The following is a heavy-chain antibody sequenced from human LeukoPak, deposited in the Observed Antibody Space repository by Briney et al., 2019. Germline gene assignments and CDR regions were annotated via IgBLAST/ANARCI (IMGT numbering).Heavy chain of an antibody. V-gene: IGHV1-2*02. CDR3: ARDPTNWIDY. Sequence: ASVKISCKASGYTFTSYYMHWVRQAPGQGLEWMGWMNPNSGATNYAQKFQGRVTMTRDTSSSTAYMELSRLTSDDTAVYYCARDPTNWIDYWGQGTLVTVSS. J-gene: IGHJ4*02. CDR1: GYTFTSYY. CDR2: MNPNSGAT. D-gene: IGHD1-1*01.